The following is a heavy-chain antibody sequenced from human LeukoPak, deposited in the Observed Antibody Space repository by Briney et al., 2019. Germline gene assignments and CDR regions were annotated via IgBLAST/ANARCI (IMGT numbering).Heavy chain of an antibody. J-gene: IGHJ4*02. CDR2: ISGSNGNT. CDR3: ARSGRGTYYYFDL. CDR1: GYSFTRYG. V-gene: IGHV1-18*01. Sequence: GASVKVSCKASGYSFTRYGISWVRQAPGQGLEWMGWISGSNGNTNYAQKFQGRVTMTTDTSTGTAYMDLRKLRFDDTAVYFCARSGRGTYYYFDLWGQGTLVTVSS. D-gene: IGHD1-26*01.